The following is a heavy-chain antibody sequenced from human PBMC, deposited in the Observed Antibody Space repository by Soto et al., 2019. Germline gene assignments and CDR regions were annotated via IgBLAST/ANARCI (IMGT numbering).Heavy chain of an antibody. Sequence: PGGSLRLSCAAYGFTFSSYAMSWVRQAPGKGLEWVSAISGSGGSTYYADSVKGRFTISRDHSKNTLYLQMNSLRAEDTAVYYCAKAWEYVDTAISGHAFDIWGQGTMVTGSS. CDR1: GFTFSSYA. D-gene: IGHD5-18*01. J-gene: IGHJ3*02. CDR2: ISGSGGST. V-gene: IGHV3-23*01. CDR3: AKAWEYVDTAISGHAFDI.